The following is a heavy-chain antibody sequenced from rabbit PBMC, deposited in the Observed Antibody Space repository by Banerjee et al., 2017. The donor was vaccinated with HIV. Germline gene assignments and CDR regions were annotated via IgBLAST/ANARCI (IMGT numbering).Heavy chain of an antibody. Sequence: QEQLEESGGGLVKPEGSLTLTCKASGFDLSSYYYMCWVRQAPGKGLELIACIYTSSSGSTDYASWAKGRFTISKTSSTTVTLQMTSLTAADTATYFCARSSSRAYDLWGQGTLVTVS. V-gene: IGHV1S45*01. D-gene: IGHD1-1*01. J-gene: IGHJ4*01. CDR2: IYTSSSGST. CDR1: GFDLSSYYY. CDR3: ARSSSRAYDL.